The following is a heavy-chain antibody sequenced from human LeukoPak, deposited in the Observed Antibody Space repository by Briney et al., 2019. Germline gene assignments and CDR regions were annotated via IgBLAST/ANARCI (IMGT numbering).Heavy chain of an antibody. V-gene: IGHV4-59*01. D-gene: IGHD6-25*01. Sequence: SETLSLTCTVSGGSISSYYWSWIRQPPGKGLEWIGYIYHSGSTKYNPSLKSRVTISVDTSKNQFSLKMSSVTAADTAVYYCARDGYSGNDGLWGQGTLVTVSS. J-gene: IGHJ4*02. CDR1: GGSISSYY. CDR3: ARDGYSGNDGL. CDR2: IYHSGST.